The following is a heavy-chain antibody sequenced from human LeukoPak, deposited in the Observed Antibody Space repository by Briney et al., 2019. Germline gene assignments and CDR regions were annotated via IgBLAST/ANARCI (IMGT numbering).Heavy chain of an antibody. V-gene: IGHV3-11*04. CDR1: GFAFSDYY. D-gene: IGHD4-17*01. CDR2: ISSSGSTI. J-gene: IGHJ5*02. Sequence: GGSLRLSCAASGFAFSDYYMSWIRQAPGKGLEWVSYISSSGSTIYYADSVKGRFTISRDNAKNSLYLQMNSLRAEDTAVYYCARVRTRSDYGEVGWFDPWGQGTLVTVSS. CDR3: ARVRTRSDYGEVGWFDP.